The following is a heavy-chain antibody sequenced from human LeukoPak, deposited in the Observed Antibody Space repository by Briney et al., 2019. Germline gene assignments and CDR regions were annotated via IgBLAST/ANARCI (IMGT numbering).Heavy chain of an antibody. D-gene: IGHD3-22*01. CDR2: INPNSGGT. J-gene: IGHJ4*02. V-gene: IGHV1-2*02. Sequence: GASVKVSCKASGYTFTGYYMHWVRQAPGQGLEWMGWINPNSGGTNYAQKFQGRVTMTRDTSISTAYMELSRLRSDDTAVYYCARALGGDSSGYYGDYWGQGTLVTVSS. CDR1: GYTFTGYY. CDR3: ARALGGDSSGYYGDY.